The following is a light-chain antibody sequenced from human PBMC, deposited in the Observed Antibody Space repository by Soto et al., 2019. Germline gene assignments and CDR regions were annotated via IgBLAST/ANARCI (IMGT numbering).Light chain of an antibody. J-gene: IGKJ1*01. CDR2: GAS. CDR1: LTVSDNY. CDR3: QQYNNWLWT. V-gene: IGKV3-20*01. Sequence: EIVLTHSPGTLSLSPGERATLSCRASLTVSDNYLAWYQQKAGQAPRLVIYGASSRATGIPDRFSASGSGTDFTLTISSLQSEDFAVYYCQQYNNWLWTFGQGTKVDIK.